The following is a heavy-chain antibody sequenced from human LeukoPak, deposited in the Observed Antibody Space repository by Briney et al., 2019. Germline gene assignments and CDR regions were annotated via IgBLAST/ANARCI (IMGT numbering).Heavy chain of an antibody. CDR1: GFTFIRYW. CDR3: ARVDCSGGSCYFDY. J-gene: IGHJ4*02. CDR2: INSDGSST. D-gene: IGHD2-15*01. Sequence: GGSPRLSCGASGFTFIRYWMHWVRQTPGKGLVWVSRINSDGSSTRYADSVKGRFTISRDNAKNTLDLQISSLRAEDTAVYYCARVDCSGGSCYFDYWGQGTLVTASS. V-gene: IGHV3-74*01.